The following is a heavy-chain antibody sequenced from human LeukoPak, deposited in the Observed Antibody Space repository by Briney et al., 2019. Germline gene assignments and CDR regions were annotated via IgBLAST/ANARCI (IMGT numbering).Heavy chain of an antibody. V-gene: IGHV1-69*05. J-gene: IGHJ4*02. CDR3: ARALGGPKRWLQFDY. CDR1: GGTFSSYA. Sequence: SVKVSCKASGGTFSSYAISWVRQAPGQGLEWMGGIIPIFGTANYAQKFQGRVTITTDESTSTAYMELSSLRSEDTAVYYCARALGGPKRWLQFDYWGQGTLVTVSS. D-gene: IGHD5-24*01. CDR2: IIPIFGTA.